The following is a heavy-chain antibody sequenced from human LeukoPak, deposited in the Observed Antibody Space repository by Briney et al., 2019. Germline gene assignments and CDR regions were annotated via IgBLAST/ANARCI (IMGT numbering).Heavy chain of an antibody. V-gene: IGHV3-33*01. CDR2: IWYDGSNK. Sequence: GGSLRLSCAASGFIFSNCGIHWVRQAPGRGLEWVAVIWYDGSNKYYADSVKGRFTVSRDNSKNAVHLQMNSLRAEDTAAYYCARDRPGGGINGMDVWGQGTTVTVSS. J-gene: IGHJ6*02. D-gene: IGHD3-16*01. CDR1: GFIFSNCG. CDR3: ARDRPGGGINGMDV.